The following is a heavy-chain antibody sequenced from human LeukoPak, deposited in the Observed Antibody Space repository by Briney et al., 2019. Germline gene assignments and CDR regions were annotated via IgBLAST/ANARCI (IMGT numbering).Heavy chain of an antibody. J-gene: IGHJ4*02. Sequence: WVSAISGSGGSTYYADSVKGRFTISRDNSKNTLYLQMNSLRAEDTAVYYCAKDRDFDWLSSWGQGTLVTVSS. CDR3: AKDRDFDWLSS. CDR2: ISGSGGST. V-gene: IGHV3-23*01. D-gene: IGHD3-9*01.